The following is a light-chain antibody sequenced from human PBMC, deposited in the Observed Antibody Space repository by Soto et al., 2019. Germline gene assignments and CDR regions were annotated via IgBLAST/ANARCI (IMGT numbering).Light chain of an antibody. V-gene: IGLV1-44*01. CDR3: AAWDDSLNGPA. Sequence: QSVLTQPPSASGTPGQRVTISCSGSSSNIGSNTVNWYQQLPGTAPKLLIYSNNQRPSGVPDRFSGSKSGTSASLAISGLQSEDEADYHCAAWDDSLNGPAFGTGTKVTVL. J-gene: IGLJ1*01. CDR2: SNN. CDR1: SSNIGSNT.